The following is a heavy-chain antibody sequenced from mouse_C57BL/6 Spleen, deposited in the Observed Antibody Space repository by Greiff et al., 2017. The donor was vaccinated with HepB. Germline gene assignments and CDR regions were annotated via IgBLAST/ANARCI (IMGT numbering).Heavy chain of an antibody. CDR3: ARHGYEGYYYAMDY. CDR1: GYTFTSYW. D-gene: IGHD2-2*01. Sequence: QVHVKQPGAELVRPGTSVKLSCKASGYTFTSYWMHWVKQRPGQGLEWIGVIDPSDSYTNYNQKFKGKATLTVDTSSSTAYMQLSSLTSEDSAVYYCARHGYEGYYYAMDYWGQGTSVTVSS. V-gene: IGHV1-59*01. CDR2: IDPSDSYT. J-gene: IGHJ4*01.